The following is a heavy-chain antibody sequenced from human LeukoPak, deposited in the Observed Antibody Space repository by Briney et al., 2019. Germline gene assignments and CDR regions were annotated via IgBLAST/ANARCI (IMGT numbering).Heavy chain of an antibody. D-gene: IGHD2-2*01. V-gene: IGHV1-69*05. Sequence: SVKVSCKASGGTFSSYAISWVRQAPGQGLEWMGGIIPIFGTANYAQKFQGRVTITTDESTSTAYMELSSLRSEDTAVYYCARNRVTAASNPLDYYYYYMDVWGKGTTVTVSS. CDR1: GGTFSSYA. J-gene: IGHJ6*03. CDR3: ARNRVTAASNPLDYYYYYMDV. CDR2: IIPIFGTA.